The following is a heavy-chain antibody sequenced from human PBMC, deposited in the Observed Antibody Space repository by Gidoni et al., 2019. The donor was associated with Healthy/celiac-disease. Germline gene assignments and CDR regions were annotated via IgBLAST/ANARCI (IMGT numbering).Heavy chain of an antibody. V-gene: IGHV5-51*01. Sequence: EVQLVHSGAEVKKPGESLKISCKGSGYSFTSYWIGWVRQMPGKGLEWMGIIYPGDSDTRYSPSFQGQVTISADKSISTAYLQWSSLKASDTAMYYCARQIRDIAAAGAAGYWGQGTLVTVSS. CDR1: GYSFTSYW. CDR2: IYPGDSDT. CDR3: ARQIRDIAAAGAAGY. J-gene: IGHJ4*02. D-gene: IGHD6-13*01.